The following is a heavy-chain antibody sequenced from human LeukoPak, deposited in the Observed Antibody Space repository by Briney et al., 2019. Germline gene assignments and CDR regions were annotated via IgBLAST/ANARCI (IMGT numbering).Heavy chain of an antibody. D-gene: IGHD3-22*01. Sequence: PSETLSLTCTVSGVSISGHYWSWIRQPPGNGLEWIGFVYYSGRTRYNPSLHSRVTTSADTSKNHLSLKLTSVTAADTAVYYCARLLDNDSSGDPDTFDMWGQGIKVTVSS. V-gene: IGHV4-59*11. J-gene: IGHJ3*02. CDR1: GVSISGHY. CDR2: VYYSGRT. CDR3: ARLLDNDSSGDPDTFDM.